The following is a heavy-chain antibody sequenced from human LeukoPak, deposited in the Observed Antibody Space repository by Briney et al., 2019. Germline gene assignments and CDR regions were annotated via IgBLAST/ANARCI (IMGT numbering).Heavy chain of an antibody. Sequence: GGSLRLSCTPSGLSLNNYAMSWVRQVPGKGLEWVSASSSSDDGKWYAESVRGRFTISRDTSKNTVYLQMNSLRVEDAGVYYCVRPQLGMGYSYCMDVWGKGTTVTVSS. V-gene: IGHV3-23*01. J-gene: IGHJ6*03. CDR2: SSSSDDGK. CDR1: GLSLNNYA. CDR3: VRPQLGMGYSYCMDV. D-gene: IGHD7-27*01.